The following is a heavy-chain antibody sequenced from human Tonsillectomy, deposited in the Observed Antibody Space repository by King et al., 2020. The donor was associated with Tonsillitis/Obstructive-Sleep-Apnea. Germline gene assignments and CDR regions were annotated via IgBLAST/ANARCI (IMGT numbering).Heavy chain of an antibody. V-gene: IGHV1-18*01. CDR2: ISAHNGHT. Sequence: QVQLVESGAEVKKPGASVKVSCKASGYSFTNYGISWVRQAPGQGLEWMAWISAHNGHTNYAQKLQGRVTMTTDASTSTAYMELRSLRSDDTAVYYCARDSMSHYYDSSAYYTFNYWGQGTLVTVSS. CDR1: GYSFTNYG. D-gene: IGHD3-22*01. J-gene: IGHJ4*02. CDR3: ARDSMSHYYDSSAYYTFNY.